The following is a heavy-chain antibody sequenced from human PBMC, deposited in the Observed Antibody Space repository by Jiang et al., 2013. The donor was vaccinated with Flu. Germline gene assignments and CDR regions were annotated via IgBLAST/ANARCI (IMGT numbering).Heavy chain of an antibody. J-gene: IGHJ4*02. CDR1: GFSLSTSGMR. D-gene: IGHD2-21*01. CDR2: IDWDDDK. V-gene: IGHV2-70*04. Sequence: KPTQTLTLTCTFSGFSLSTSGMRVTWIRQPPGRALEWLARIDWDDDKFYSTSLRTRLTISKDTSKNQVVLTMTNMDPVDTATYYCARAVGYSQYYFDYWGQGTLVTVSS. CDR3: ARAVGYSQYYFDY.